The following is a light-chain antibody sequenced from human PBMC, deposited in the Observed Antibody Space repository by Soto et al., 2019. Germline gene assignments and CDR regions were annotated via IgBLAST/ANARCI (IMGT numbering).Light chain of an antibody. V-gene: IGKV3-20*01. CDR2: GAS. Sequence: EIVLTQSPGTLSLSPGERATLSCRARQSVSSSYLAWSQQKPGQAPRLLIYGASSRATGISDRFSGSGSGTDFTLTISRLEPEDFAVYYCQQYSSSPYTFGQETKLEIK. CDR1: QSVSSSY. J-gene: IGKJ2*01. CDR3: QQYSSSPYT.